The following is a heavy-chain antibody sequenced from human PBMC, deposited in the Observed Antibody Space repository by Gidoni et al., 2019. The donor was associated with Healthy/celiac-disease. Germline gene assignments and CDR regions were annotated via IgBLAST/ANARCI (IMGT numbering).Heavy chain of an antibody. CDR3: RLEWPDYYYYYMDV. J-gene: IGHJ6*03. CDR2: IYWNDDK. V-gene: IGHV2-5*01. D-gene: IGHD3-3*01. CDR1: GFSLSTSGVG. Sequence: QITLKESGPTLVKPTQTLTLTCTFSGFSLSTSGVGVGWIRQPPGKALEWLALIYWNDDKRYSPSLKSRLTITKDTSKNQVVLTMTNMDPVDTATYYCRLEWPDYYYYYMDVWGKGTTVTVSS.